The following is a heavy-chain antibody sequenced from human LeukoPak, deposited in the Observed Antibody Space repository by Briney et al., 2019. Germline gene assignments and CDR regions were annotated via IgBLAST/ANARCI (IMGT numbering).Heavy chain of an antibody. CDR2: MYYSGRT. J-gene: IGHJ4*02. D-gene: IGHD2-8*01. CDR3: ARHDIVLMVYAQTSFDY. V-gene: IGHV4-39*01. Sequence: SETLSLTXSVSGGSISSSSYYWGWIRQPPGKGLEWIGSMYYSGRTYYNPSLKSRVTISVDTSKNQFSLKLSSVTAADTAIYYCARHDIVLMVYAQTSFDYWGQGTLVTVSS. CDR1: GGSISSSSYY.